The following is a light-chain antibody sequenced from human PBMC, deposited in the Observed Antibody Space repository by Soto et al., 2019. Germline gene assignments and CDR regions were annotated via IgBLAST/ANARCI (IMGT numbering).Light chain of an antibody. CDR2: EVN. CDR1: SSDVGSYYP. J-gene: IGLJ1*01. V-gene: IGLV2-23*02. Sequence: QSVLTQPASMSESPGQSITISCTGTSSDVGSYYPVSWFQQHPGKAPKLIIYEVNKRPSGVSDRFSGSKSGNTASLTISGLQAADEAEYYCCSYAGDTTFFVFGTGTKVTVL. CDR3: CSYAGDTTFFV.